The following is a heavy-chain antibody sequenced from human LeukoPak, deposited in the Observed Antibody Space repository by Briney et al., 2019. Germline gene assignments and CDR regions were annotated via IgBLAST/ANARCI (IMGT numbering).Heavy chain of an antibody. Sequence: SVKVSCKASGGTFSSYAISWVRRAPGQGHEWMGRIIPIFGTANYAQKFQGRVTITTDESTSTAYMELSSLRSEDTAVYYCASTPCSGGSCHGNYYYYMDVWGKGTTVTVSS. CDR1: GGTFSSYA. J-gene: IGHJ6*03. V-gene: IGHV1-69*05. D-gene: IGHD2-15*01. CDR2: IIPIFGTA. CDR3: ASTPCSGGSCHGNYYYYMDV.